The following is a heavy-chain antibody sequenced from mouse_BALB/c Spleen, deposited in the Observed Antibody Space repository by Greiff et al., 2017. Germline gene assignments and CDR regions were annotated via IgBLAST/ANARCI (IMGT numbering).Heavy chain of an antibody. CDR1: GFTFSSFG. V-gene: IGHV5-17*02. Sequence: EVQVVESGGGLVQPGGSRKLSCAASGFTFSSFGMHWVRQAPEKGLEWVAYISSGSSTIYYADTVKGRFTISRDNPKNTLFLQMTSLRSEDTAMYYCARMGYGSSYHYAMDYWGQGTSVTVSS. CDR3: ARMGYGSSYHYAMDY. CDR2: ISSGSSTI. J-gene: IGHJ4*01. D-gene: IGHD1-1*01.